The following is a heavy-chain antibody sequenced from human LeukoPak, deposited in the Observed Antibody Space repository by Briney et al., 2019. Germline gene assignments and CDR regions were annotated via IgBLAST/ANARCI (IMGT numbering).Heavy chain of an antibody. Sequence: GGSLRLSCAASGFTFSSYAMHWVRQAPGKGLEWVAVISDDGNNKYYADSVKGRFTISRDNSKNTLYLQMNSLRAEDTAVYYCGGSAAHYYYMDVWGKGTTVTVSS. J-gene: IGHJ6*03. CDR3: GGSAAHYYYMDV. CDR1: GFTFSSYA. V-gene: IGHV3-30-3*01. CDR2: ISDDGNNK. D-gene: IGHD2-2*01.